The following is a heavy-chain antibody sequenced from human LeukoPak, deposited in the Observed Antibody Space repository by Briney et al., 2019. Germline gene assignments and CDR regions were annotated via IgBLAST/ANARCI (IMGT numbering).Heavy chain of an antibody. CDR1: GGSFSGYY. CDR3: ARASRGYYDSSGYYYVNYYYGMDV. CDR2: INHSGST. D-gene: IGHD3-22*01. Sequence: PSETLSLTCAVYGGSFSGYYWNWIRQPPGKGLEWIGEINHSGSTNYNPSLKSRVTISVDTSKNQFSLELSSVTAADTAVYYCARASRGYYDSSGYYYVNYYYGMDVWGQGTTVTVSS. J-gene: IGHJ6*02. V-gene: IGHV4-34*01.